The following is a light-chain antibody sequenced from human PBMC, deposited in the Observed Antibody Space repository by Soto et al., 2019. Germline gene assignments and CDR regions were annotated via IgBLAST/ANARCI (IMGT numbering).Light chain of an antibody. V-gene: IGKV3-15*01. CDR3: QQYTNWPPVT. J-gene: IGKJ1*01. CDR1: QSVSSN. CDR2: GAS. Sequence: EIVRTQAPATLSVSPEERATLSCRASQSVSSNLAWYQQKPGQAPRLLIYGASTRATGIPARFSGSGSGTEFTLTISSLQSEDFAVHYCQQYTNWPPVTSAQGTKVDI.